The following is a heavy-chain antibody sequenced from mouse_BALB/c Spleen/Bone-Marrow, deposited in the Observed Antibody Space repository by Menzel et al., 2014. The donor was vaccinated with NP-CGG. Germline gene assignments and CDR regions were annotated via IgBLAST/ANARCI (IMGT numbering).Heavy chain of an antibody. D-gene: IGHD1-1*01. V-gene: IGHV1S126*01. J-gene: IGHJ3*01. Sequence: QVQLQQSGPQLVRPGASVKISCKVSGYSFTSYWMHWVKQRPGQGLEWIGMIDPSDSETRLNQMFKDKATLTVDKSSSTAYMQLSSPPSEDSAVYYCASSGSSPAWFAYWRQGTLVTVSA. CDR3: ASSGSSPAWFAY. CDR2: IDPSDSET. CDR1: GYSFTSYW.